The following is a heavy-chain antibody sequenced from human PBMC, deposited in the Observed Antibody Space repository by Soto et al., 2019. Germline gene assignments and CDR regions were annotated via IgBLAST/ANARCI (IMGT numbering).Heavy chain of an antibody. CDR3: AREYPVHSAYFDY. V-gene: IGHV4-59*01. CDR2: MYYSGNA. CDR1: GASISRYY. Sequence: QVQLQESGPGLVKPSETLSLTCTVSGASISRYYWSWIRQSPGKGLEWIGYMYYSGNANYNPSLXXRXSISVDTSTRQFSLNLNSVAAADTAVYYCAREYPVHSAYFDYWGQGILVTVSS. D-gene: IGHD1-26*01. J-gene: IGHJ4*02.